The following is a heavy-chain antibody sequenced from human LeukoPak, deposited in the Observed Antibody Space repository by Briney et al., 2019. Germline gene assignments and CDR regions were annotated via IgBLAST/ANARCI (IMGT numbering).Heavy chain of an antibody. CDR3: ARGRFYGFSGDS. J-gene: IGHJ4*02. Sequence: PSETLSLTCSVSGGAIGRDGYYWNWIRQHPGKGLEWIGYIYYSGSASYNPSLKSRVTISVDTSKNQFSLRLSSVTAADTAVYYCARGRFYGFSGDSWGQGSLVTVSS. CDR1: GGAIGRDGYY. D-gene: IGHD3-10*01. CDR2: IYYSGSA. V-gene: IGHV4-31*03.